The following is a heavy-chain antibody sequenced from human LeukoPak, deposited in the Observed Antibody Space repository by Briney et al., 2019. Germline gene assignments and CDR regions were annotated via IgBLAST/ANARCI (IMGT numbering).Heavy chain of an antibody. Sequence: GSLRLSCAASGFTFSSYAMSWVRQAPGKGLEWVSAISGSGGSTYYADSVKGRFTISRDNSKNTLYLQMNSLRAEDTAVYYCAKDKYSSGWYSGWGQGTLVTVSS. J-gene: IGHJ4*02. V-gene: IGHV3-23*01. D-gene: IGHD6-19*01. CDR3: AKDKYSSGWYSG. CDR2: ISGSGGST. CDR1: GFTFSSYA.